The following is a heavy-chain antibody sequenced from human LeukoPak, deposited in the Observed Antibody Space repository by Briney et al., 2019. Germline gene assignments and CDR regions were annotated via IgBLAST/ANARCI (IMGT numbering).Heavy chain of an antibody. CDR2: IYTSGST. V-gene: IGHV4-61*02. J-gene: IGHJ6*03. D-gene: IGHD3-16*01. Sequence: SETLSLTCTVSGGSISSSSYYWGWIRQPAGKGLEWIGRIYTSGSTNYNPSLKSRVTISVDTSKNQFSLKLSSVTAADTAVYYCARDRVGGSSYYYYYYYMDVWGKGTTVTVSS. CDR1: GGSISSSSYY. CDR3: ARDRVGGSSYYYYYYYMDV.